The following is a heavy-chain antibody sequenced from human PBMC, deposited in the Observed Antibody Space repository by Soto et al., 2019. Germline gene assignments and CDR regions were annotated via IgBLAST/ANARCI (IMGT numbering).Heavy chain of an antibody. D-gene: IGHD3-22*01. J-gene: IGHJ4*02. CDR1: GYTFTSYD. V-gene: IGHV1-8*01. CDR3: ARAHYYDSSGYYPNFDY. Sequence: QVQLVQSGAEVKKPGASVKVSCKASGYTFTSYDISWVRQATGQGLEWMGWMNPNSGNTGYAQKFQGRVTMTRNTSISTAYMELSSLRSEDKAVYYCARAHYYDSSGYYPNFDYWGQGTLVTVSS. CDR2: MNPNSGNT.